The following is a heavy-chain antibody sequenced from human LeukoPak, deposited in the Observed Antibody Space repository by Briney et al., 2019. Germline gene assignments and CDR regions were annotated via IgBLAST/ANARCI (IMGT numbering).Heavy chain of an antibody. V-gene: IGHV3-30-3*01. CDR1: GFTFSDHA. J-gene: IGHJ4*02. D-gene: IGHD6-19*01. Sequence: PGGSLRLSCAASGFTFSDHAMHWVRQAPGKGLEWVALISSDGINKYYADSVKGRFTISRDNSKNTLYLQMISLRPEDTAFYYCARDVRGWYYFDYWGQGTLVTVSS. CDR2: ISSDGINK. CDR3: ARDVRGWYYFDY.